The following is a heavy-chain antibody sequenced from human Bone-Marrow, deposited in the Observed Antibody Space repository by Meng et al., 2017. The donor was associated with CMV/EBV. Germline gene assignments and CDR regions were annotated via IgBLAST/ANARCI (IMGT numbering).Heavy chain of an antibody. V-gene: IGHV3-11*01. Sequence: GGSLRLSCAASGFTFSDYYMSWIRQAPGKGLEWVSYISSSGSTIYYADSVKGRFTISRDNAKNSLYLQMNSLRAEDTAVYYCARDLPRIVGATAIDYWGQGTLVTASS. CDR2: ISSSGSTI. CDR3: ARDLPRIVGATAIDY. CDR1: GFTFSDYY. D-gene: IGHD1-26*01. J-gene: IGHJ4*02.